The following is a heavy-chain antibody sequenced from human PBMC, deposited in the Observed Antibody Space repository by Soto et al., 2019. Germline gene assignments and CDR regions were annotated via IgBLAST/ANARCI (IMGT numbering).Heavy chain of an antibody. CDR1: GYSFTSYW. J-gene: IGHJ5*02. CDR3: ARTELVVGPGGYNWFDP. V-gene: IGHV5-51*01. D-gene: IGHD6-6*01. CDR2: IYPGDSDT. Sequence: PGESLKISCKGSGYSFTSYWIGWVRQMPGKGLEWMGIIYPGDSDTRYSPSFQGQVTISADKSISTAYLQWSSLKASDTAMYYCARTELVVGPGGYNWFDPWGQGTLVTVSS.